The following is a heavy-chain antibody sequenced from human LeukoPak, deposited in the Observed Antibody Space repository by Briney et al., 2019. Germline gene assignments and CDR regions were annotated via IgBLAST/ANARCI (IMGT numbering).Heavy chain of an antibody. J-gene: IGHJ4*02. V-gene: IGHV4-38-2*01. CDR2: IYHSGST. CDR3: ARASGSYYSGDDY. D-gene: IGHD1-26*01. CDR1: GYSISSGYF. Sequence: SETLSLTCAVPGYSISSGYFWGWIRQPPGKGLEWIGSIYHSGSTYYNPSLKSRVTISVDTSKNQFSLKLSSVTAADTAVYYCARASGSYYSGDDYWGQGTLVTVSS.